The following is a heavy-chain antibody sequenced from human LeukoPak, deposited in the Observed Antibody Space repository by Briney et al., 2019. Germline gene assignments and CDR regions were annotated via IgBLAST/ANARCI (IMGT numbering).Heavy chain of an antibody. CDR2: IKSKTDGGTT. Sequence: GGSLRLSCAASGFTFSNAWMSWVRQAPGKGLEWVGRIKSKTDGGTTDYDAPVNGRFNIPKDDSKNTLYLQMNSLKTEDTAVYYCTTIARRALYFQHWGQGTLVTVSS. CDR3: TTIARRALYFQH. D-gene: IGHD1-14*01. J-gene: IGHJ1*01. CDR1: GFTFSNAW. V-gene: IGHV3-15*01.